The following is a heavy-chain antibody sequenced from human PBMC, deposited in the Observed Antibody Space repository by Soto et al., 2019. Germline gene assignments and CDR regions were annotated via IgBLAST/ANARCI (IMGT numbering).Heavy chain of an antibody. Sequence: GGSLRLSCAASGFTFSSYWMSWVRQAPGKGLEWVANIKQDGSEKYYVDSVKGRFTISRDNAKNSLYLQMNSLRAEDTAVYYCARLGGYDLRYMDVWGKGTTVTVSS. D-gene: IGHD5-12*01. V-gene: IGHV3-7*01. CDR2: IKQDGSEK. J-gene: IGHJ6*03. CDR1: GFTFSSYW. CDR3: ARLGGYDLRYMDV.